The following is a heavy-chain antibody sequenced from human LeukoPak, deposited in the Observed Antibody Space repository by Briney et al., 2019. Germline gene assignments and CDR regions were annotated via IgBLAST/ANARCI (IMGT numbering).Heavy chain of an antibody. CDR1: GFTFSSYA. CDR3: ARDLLQTDAFDI. Sequence: GGSLRLSCAASGFTFSSYAMHWVRQAPGKGLEWVAVISYDGSNKYYADPVKGRFTISRDNSKNTLYLQMNSLRAEDTAVYYCARDLLQTDAFDIWGQGTMVTVSS. CDR2: ISYDGSNK. J-gene: IGHJ3*02. V-gene: IGHV3-30*04.